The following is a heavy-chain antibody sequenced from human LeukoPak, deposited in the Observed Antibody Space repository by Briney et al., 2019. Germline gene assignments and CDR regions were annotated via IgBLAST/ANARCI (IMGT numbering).Heavy chain of an antibody. CDR2: IYHSGST. Sequence: PSGTLSLTCAVSGGSIRSSNWWSWVRQPPGKGLEWIGEIYHSGSTNYNPSLKSRVTISVDTSKNQFSLNLSSVTAADTAVYYCATEIQNIAGRVYWGQGTLVTVSS. CDR3: ATEIQNIAGRVY. J-gene: IGHJ4*02. D-gene: IGHD6-6*01. V-gene: IGHV4-4*02. CDR1: GGSIRSSNW.